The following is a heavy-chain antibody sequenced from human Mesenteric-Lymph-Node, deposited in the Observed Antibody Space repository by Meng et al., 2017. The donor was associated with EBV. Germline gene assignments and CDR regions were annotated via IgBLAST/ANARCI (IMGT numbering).Heavy chain of an antibody. Sequence: QVHLVRSGAEVKKPGASVNASCKASGYTFTSYDINWVRQATGQGLEWMGWMNPNSGATGSTQKFQGRVTMTRNTSISTAYMELNSLTSEDTAVYYCSRDSIYNGQDSWGQGTLVTVS. D-gene: IGHD5-24*01. CDR2: MNPNSGAT. J-gene: IGHJ4*02. V-gene: IGHV1-8*01. CDR1: GYTFTSYD. CDR3: SRDSIYNGQDS.